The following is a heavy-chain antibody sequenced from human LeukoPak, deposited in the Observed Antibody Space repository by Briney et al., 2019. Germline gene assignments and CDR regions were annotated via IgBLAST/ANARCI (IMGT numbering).Heavy chain of an antibody. V-gene: IGHV4-59*01. J-gene: IGHJ5*02. Sequence: PSXXLSLTCTVSGGSISSYYWSWIRQPPGKGLEWIGYIYYSGSTNYNPSLKRRVTISVEKSKKQFSLKLSSVTAADTAVYYCARTHYDFWSGYYAPSFNWFDPWGQGTLVTVSS. D-gene: IGHD3-3*01. CDR1: GGSISSYY. CDR3: ARTHYDFWSGYYAPSFNWFDP. CDR2: IYYSGST.